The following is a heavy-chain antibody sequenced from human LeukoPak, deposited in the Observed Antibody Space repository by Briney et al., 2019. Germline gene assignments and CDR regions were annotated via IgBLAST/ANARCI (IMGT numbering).Heavy chain of an antibody. CDR3: AKDRGHCSGGSCYYIDY. J-gene: IGHJ4*02. CDR1: GFTFGSYA. Sequence: GGSLRLSCAASGFTFGSYAMSWVRQAPGKGLEWVSAISGSGGSTYYADSVKGRFTISRDNSKNTLYLQMNSLRAEDTAVYYCAKDRGHCSGGSCYYIDYWGQGTLVTVSS. CDR2: ISGSGGST. D-gene: IGHD2-15*01. V-gene: IGHV3-23*01.